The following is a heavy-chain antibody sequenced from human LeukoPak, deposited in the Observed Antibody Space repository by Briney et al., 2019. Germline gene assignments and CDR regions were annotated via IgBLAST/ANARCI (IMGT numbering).Heavy chain of an antibody. CDR2: IYYSGST. V-gene: IGHV4-59*01. CDR3: ARDYGDYVLDAFDI. Sequence: SETLSLTCTVSGGSISSYYWSWIRQPPGKGLEWIGYIYYSGSTNYNPSLKSRVTISVDTSKNQFSLKLSSVTAADTAVYCCARDYGDYVLDAFDIWGQGTMVTVSS. J-gene: IGHJ3*02. CDR1: GGSISSYY. D-gene: IGHD4-17*01.